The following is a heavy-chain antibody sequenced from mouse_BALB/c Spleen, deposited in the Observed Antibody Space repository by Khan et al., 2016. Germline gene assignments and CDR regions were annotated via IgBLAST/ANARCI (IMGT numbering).Heavy chain of an antibody. V-gene: IGHV5-9-3*01. CDR1: GFTFSSYA. D-gene: IGHD1-1*01. CDR3: VSLTTVVAWDYVMDY. J-gene: IGHJ4*01. Sequence: EVELVESGGGLVKPGGSLKLSCAASGFTFSSYAMSWVRQTPEKRLEWVATISSGGSYTYYPDSVKGRFTISRDNAKNTLYLQLSSLRSEYTAMYCCVSLTTVVAWDYVMDYWGQGTSVTVSS. CDR2: ISSGGSYT.